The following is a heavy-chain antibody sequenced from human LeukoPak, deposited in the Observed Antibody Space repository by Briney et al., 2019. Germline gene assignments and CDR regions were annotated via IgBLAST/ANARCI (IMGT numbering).Heavy chain of an antibody. CDR1: GFTFSNYW. V-gene: IGHV3-7*01. CDR2: IQQHGSET. Sequence: GGSLRLSCEGSGFTFSNYWMSWVRQAPGKGLEWVANIQQHGSETYYGDSVKGRFTISRDNAKNSLYLQMNSLRAEDTAVYYCAKGEDTAMGSYFDYWGQGTLVTVSS. D-gene: IGHD5-18*01. CDR3: AKGEDTAMGSYFDY. J-gene: IGHJ4*02.